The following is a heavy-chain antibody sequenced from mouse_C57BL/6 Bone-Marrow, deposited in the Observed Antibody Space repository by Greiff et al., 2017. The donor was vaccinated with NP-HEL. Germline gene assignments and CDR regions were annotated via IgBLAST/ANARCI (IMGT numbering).Heavy chain of an antibody. CDR3: ARRGLRRGWYFDV. D-gene: IGHD2-4*01. V-gene: IGHV1-64*01. Sequence: VQLQQSGAELVKPGASVKLSCKASGYTFTSYWMHWVKQRPGQGLEWIGMIHPNSGSTNYNEKFKSKATLTVDKSSSTAYMQLSSLTSEDSAVYYCARRGLRRGWYFDVWGTGTTVTVSS. CDR1: GYTFTSYW. J-gene: IGHJ1*03. CDR2: IHPNSGST.